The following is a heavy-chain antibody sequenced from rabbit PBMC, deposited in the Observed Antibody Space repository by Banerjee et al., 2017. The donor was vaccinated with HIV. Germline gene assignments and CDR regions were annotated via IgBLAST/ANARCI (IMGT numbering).Heavy chain of an antibody. CDR3: ARILVFSGSSYPYNL. D-gene: IGHD8-1*01. CDR2: IDPVVGST. CDR1: GFDFSSYY. Sequence: QLKESGGGLVQPGGSLKLSCKASGFDFSSYYITWVRQAPGKGLEWIGYIDPVVGSTSYAGGLKARFPIPRHNAQNTLYLQLYSLTAADTATYFCARILVFSGSSYPYNLWGQGTLVTVS. V-gene: IGHV1S7*01. J-gene: IGHJ4*01.